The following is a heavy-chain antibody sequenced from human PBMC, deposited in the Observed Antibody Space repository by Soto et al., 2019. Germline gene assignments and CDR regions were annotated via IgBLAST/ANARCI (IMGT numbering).Heavy chain of an antibody. V-gene: IGHV2-5*02. CDR1: GFSLTTDGEG. D-gene: IGHD4-17*01. J-gene: IGHJ4*02. Sequence: QITLKESGPTLVKSTQPLTLTCTFSGFSLTTDGEGVGWVRQSPGEALEGLALTYWDDDERYIPSLKTRLTTTTDISTQHVVLVMTSMEPVSTATYFCADYGNLITEYAQAGDFDYWGQGTLVRVSS. CDR3: ADYGNLITEYAQAGDFDY. CDR2: TYWDDDE.